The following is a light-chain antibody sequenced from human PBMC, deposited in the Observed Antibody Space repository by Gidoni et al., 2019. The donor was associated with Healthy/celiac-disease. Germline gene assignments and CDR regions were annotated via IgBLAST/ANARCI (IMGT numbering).Light chain of an antibody. CDR2: AAS. J-gene: IGKJ1*01. Sequence: DIQMTKSPSSLSASVGDRVTITCRESQTISSYLNWYQQKPGKAPKLLIYAASSLQSGVPSRFSSSGSGTDFTLTISSLQPEDFATYYCQQSYSTPWTFGQGTKVEIK. CDR3: QQSYSTPWT. V-gene: IGKV1-39*01. CDR1: QTISSY.